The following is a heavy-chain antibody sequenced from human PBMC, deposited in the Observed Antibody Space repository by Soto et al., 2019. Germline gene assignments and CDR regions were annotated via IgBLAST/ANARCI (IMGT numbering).Heavy chain of an antibody. CDR2: IKQDGSEK. CDR1: GFTFSSYW. V-gene: IGHV3-7*03. D-gene: IGHD6-13*01. Sequence: PGGSLRLSCAASGFTFSSYWMSWVRQAPGKGLEWVANIKQDGSEKYYVDSVKGRFTISRDNAKNSLYLQMNSLRAEDTAVYYCARGGYSRPAWYYYFDYWGQGTLVTVSS. CDR3: ARGGYSRPAWYYYFDY. J-gene: IGHJ4*02.